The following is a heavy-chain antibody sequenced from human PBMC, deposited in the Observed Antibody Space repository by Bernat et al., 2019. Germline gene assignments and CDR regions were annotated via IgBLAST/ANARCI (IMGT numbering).Heavy chain of an antibody. Sequence: QVQLQQWGAGLLKPSETLSLTCAVYGGSFSGYYWSWIRQPPGKGLEWIGEINHSGSTNYNPPLKSRVTISVDTSKNQFSLKVSSVTAADTAVYYCARAPAGVADFDWLLYDSWFDPWGQGTLVTVSA. CDR1: GGSFSGYY. J-gene: IGHJ5*02. CDR2: INHSGST. D-gene: IGHD3-9*01. V-gene: IGHV4-34*01. CDR3: ARAPAGVADFDWLLYDSWFDP.